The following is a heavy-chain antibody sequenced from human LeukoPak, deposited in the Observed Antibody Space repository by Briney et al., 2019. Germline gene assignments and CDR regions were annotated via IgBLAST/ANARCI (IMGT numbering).Heavy chain of an antibody. V-gene: IGHV3-11*04. J-gene: IGHJ4*02. D-gene: IGHD5-18*01. CDR3: ARDQPIGYNYGYPFDN. CDR2: ISSSGSTI. Sequence: PGGSLRLSCAASGLTFSDYHMSLIRQAPGKGVGWDSYISSSGSTIYYADSVKGRFTISRDNAKNSLYLQMNNLRVEDTAVYYCARDQPIGYNYGYPFDNWGQGTLVTVSS. CDR1: GLTFSDYH.